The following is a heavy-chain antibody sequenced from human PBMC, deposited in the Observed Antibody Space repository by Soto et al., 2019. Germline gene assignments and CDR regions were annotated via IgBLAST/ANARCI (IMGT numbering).Heavy chain of an antibody. CDR2: FRGSGDDGTT. CDR3: AKDFRVASPSAFDI. CDR1: GFTFSSYS. J-gene: IGHJ3*02. D-gene: IGHD2-2*01. Sequence: GGSLRLSCAASGFTFSSYSMSWVRQAPGKGLEWVSGFRGSGDDGTTYYADSVKGRFTISRDNSKNTLYLQMNSLRAEDTAVYYCAKDFRVASPSAFDIWGQGTMVTVSS. V-gene: IGHV3-23*01.